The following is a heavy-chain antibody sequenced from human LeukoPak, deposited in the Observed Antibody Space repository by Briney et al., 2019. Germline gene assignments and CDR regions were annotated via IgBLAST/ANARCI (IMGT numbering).Heavy chain of an antibody. CDR2: IYYSGST. V-gene: IGHV4-59*01. CDR3: AREGDGYSYPY. D-gene: IGHD5-24*01. Sequence: SETLSLTCTVSGGSLSQYYWSWIRQPPGKGLEWIGFIYYSGSTKSNTSLKSRITISIDTSQNQLSLRLAALTAADTAVYFCAREGDGYSYPYWGRGTLVTVSS. J-gene: IGHJ4*02. CDR1: GGSLSQYY.